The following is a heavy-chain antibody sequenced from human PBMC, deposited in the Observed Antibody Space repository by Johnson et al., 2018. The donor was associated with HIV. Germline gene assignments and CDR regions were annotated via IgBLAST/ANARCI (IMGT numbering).Heavy chain of an antibody. CDR3: ATGHSSGWYRDAFDI. Sequence: VQLVESGGGVVQPGRSLRLSCAASGFTFSSYGMHWVRQAPGKGLNWVAVISYDGSNKYYADSVKGLFTISRDNSKNTLYLQMNSLRAEDTAVYYCATGHSSGWYRDAFDIWGQGTMVTVSS. D-gene: IGHD6-19*01. V-gene: IGHV3-30*03. CDR2: ISYDGSNK. J-gene: IGHJ3*02. CDR1: GFTFSSYG.